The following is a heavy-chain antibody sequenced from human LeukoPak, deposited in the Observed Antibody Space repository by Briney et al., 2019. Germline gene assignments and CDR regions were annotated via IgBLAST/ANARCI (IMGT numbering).Heavy chain of an antibody. CDR2: TSVGGGST. J-gene: IGHJ4*02. CDR1: GFTFSSSA. CDR3: AKGHSDYGTGFDL. V-gene: IGHV3-23*01. Sequence: GGSLRLSCAASGFTFSSSAMSWVRQAPGKGLEWVSTTSVGGGSTYSADSVKARFTISRDNSKNTLYLQMNSLTADDTAVYYCAKGHSDYGTGFDLWGQGTLVTVPS. D-gene: IGHD4-17*01.